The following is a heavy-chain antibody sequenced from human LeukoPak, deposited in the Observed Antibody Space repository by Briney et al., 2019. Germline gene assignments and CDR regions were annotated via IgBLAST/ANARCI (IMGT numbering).Heavy chain of an antibody. J-gene: IGHJ4*02. Sequence: TSETLSLTCTVSGGSISSSSYYWGWIRQPPGKGLEWIGSIYYSGSTYYNPSLKSRVTISVDTSKNQFSLKLSSVTAADTAVYYCARFAGYFDYWGQGTLVTVSS. CDR3: ARFAGYFDY. CDR2: IYYSGST. CDR1: GGSISSSSYY. V-gene: IGHV4-39*01. D-gene: IGHD3-10*01.